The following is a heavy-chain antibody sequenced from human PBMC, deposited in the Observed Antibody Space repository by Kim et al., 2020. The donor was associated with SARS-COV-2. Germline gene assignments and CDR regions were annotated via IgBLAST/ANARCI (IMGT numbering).Heavy chain of an antibody. CDR2: P. V-gene: IGHV7-4-1*02. J-gene: IGHJ4*02. CDR3: ARGRLVGATDY. Sequence: PTYAQGFTGRFVFSLDTSVSTAYLQISSLRAEDTAVYYCARGRLVGATDYWGQGTLVTVSS. D-gene: IGHD1-26*01.